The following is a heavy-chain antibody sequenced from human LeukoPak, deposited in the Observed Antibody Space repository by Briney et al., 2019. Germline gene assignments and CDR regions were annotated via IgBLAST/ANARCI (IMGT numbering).Heavy chain of an antibody. J-gene: IGHJ3*02. CDR1: GFTFSSYW. V-gene: IGHV3-74*01. CDR3: AEEFYPWAFDI. D-gene: IGHD2/OR15-2a*01. Sequence: PGGSLRLSCAASGFTFSSYWMHWVRQAPGKGLVWVSRINTDGSSTSYADSVKGRFTISRDNAKNTLYLQMNSLRAEDTAVYYCAEEFYPWAFDIWGQGTMVTVSS. CDR2: INTDGSST.